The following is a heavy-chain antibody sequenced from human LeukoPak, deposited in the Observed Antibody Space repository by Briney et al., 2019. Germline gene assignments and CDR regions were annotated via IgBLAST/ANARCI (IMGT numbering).Heavy chain of an antibody. D-gene: IGHD5-24*01. CDR1: GGSISSGGYS. V-gene: IGHV4-30-2*01. J-gene: IGHJ4*02. CDR2: IYHSGST. CDR3: ARATRDGYNYFDY. Sequence: SETLSLTCAVSGGSISSGGYSWSWIRQPPGKGLEWIGYIYHSGSTYYNPSLKSRVTISVDRSKNQFSLKLSSVTAADTAVYYCARATRDGYNYFDYWGQGTLVTVSS.